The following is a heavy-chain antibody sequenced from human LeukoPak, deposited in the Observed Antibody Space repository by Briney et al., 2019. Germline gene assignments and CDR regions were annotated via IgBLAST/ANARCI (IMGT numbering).Heavy chain of an antibody. Sequence: GGSLRLSCAASGFTLGGYVMHWVRQAPRKGPESVSAVTPDGRITYYANSVKGGFTISRDNSKNMLYLQMGSLRPEDTAVYYCARENHGGSDYWGQGILVTVSS. CDR2: VTPDGRIT. CDR3: ARENHGGSDY. J-gene: IGHJ4*02. V-gene: IGHV3-64*01. CDR1: GFTLGGYV. D-gene: IGHD1-14*01.